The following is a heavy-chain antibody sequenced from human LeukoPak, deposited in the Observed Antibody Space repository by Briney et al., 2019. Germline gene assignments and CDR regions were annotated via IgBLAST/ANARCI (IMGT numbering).Heavy chain of an antibody. Sequence: GGSLRLSCAASGFTVTNNYMRWVRQAPGKGLECVSVIDSGGNTYYSDSVRGRFTISKDNSKNPLYLQMNSLRAEDTAVYYCARVEDGDYFDYWGQGTLVTVSS. V-gene: IGHV3-53*01. CDR2: IDSGGNT. CDR1: GFTVTNNY. D-gene: IGHD4-17*01. J-gene: IGHJ4*02. CDR3: ARVEDGDYFDY.